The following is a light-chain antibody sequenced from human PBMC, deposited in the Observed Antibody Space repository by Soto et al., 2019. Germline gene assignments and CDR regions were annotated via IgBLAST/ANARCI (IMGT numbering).Light chain of an antibody. CDR1: QSLNRD. CDR3: QQYYDWPT. V-gene: IGKV3-15*01. Sequence: IVMTQSPATLSMSPGERATLSCRASQSLNRDLAWYQQKPGQSPRLLIFGASIRATGIPARFSGSGSGTEFTLTISSLQSEDFAVYFCQQYYDWPTFGQGTKVDIK. CDR2: GAS. J-gene: IGKJ1*01.